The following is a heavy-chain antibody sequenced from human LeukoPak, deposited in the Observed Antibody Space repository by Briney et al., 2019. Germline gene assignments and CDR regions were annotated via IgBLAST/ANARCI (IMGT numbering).Heavy chain of an antibody. CDR1: GFTFDDYA. J-gene: IGHJ4*02. D-gene: IGHD3-9*01. CDR2: ISWNSGII. Sequence: GGSLRLSCAASGFTFDDYAMHWVRQAPGKGLEWVSGISWNSGIIGYADSVKGRFTISRDNAKNSLYLQMNSLRAEDTALYHCAKGILYDILTGPFDYWGQGTLVTVSS. CDR3: AKGILYDILTGPFDY. V-gene: IGHV3-9*01.